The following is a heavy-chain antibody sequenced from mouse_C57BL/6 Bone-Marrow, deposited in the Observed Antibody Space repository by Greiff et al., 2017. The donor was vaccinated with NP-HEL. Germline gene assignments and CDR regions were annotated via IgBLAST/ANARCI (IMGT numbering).Heavy chain of an antibody. Sequence: EVQLQESGAELVRPGASVKLSCTASGFNIKDDYMHWVKQRPEQGLEWIGWIDPENGDTEYASKFQGKATITADTSSNTAYLPLSSLTSEDTAVYYCTPLEAAYWGQGTTLTVSS. J-gene: IGHJ2*01. CDR2: IDPENGDT. CDR1: GFNIKDDY. V-gene: IGHV14-4*01. CDR3: TPLEAAY. D-gene: IGHD2-10*02.